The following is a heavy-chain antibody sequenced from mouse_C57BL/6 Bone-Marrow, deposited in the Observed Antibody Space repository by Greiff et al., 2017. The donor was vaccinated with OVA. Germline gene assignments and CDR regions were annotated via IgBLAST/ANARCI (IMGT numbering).Heavy chain of an antibody. D-gene: IGHD2-4*01. CDR2: ISSGGSYT. Sequence: EVHLVESGGDLVKPGGSLKLSCAASGFTFSSYGMSWVRQTPDKRLEWVATISSGGSYTYYPDSVKGRFTISRDNAKNTLYLQMSSLKSEDTAMYYCARRMIKGPFDYWGKGTTLTVSS. CDR1: GFTFSSYG. V-gene: IGHV5-6*01. CDR3: ARRMIKGPFDY. J-gene: IGHJ2*01.